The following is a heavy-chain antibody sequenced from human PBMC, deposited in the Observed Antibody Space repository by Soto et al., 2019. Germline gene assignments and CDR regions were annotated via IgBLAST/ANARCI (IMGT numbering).Heavy chain of an antibody. J-gene: IGHJ6*02. CDR1: GGTFSSYG. CDR2: IIPIFDTA. CDR3: ARTPVDTAPPKSYGMDV. Sequence: QVQLVQSGAEVKKPGSSVKVSCKTSGGTFSSYGINWVRQAPGQGLEWMGGIIPIFDTANYAQKFQGRVTITADKSTSTAYMEVSSLRSEDTAVYYCARTPVDTAPPKSYGMDVWGPGTTVTVSS. D-gene: IGHD5-18*01. V-gene: IGHV1-69*06.